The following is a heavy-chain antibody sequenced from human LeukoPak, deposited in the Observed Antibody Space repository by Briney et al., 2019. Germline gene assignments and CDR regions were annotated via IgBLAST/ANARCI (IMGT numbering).Heavy chain of an antibody. V-gene: IGHV1-18*04. D-gene: IGHD2-15*01. CDR3: AREFRRRMGEGAFDI. J-gene: IGHJ3*02. CDR2: ISAYNGNT. CDR1: GYTFTGYY. Sequence: ASVKVSCKASGYTFTGYYMHWVRQAPGQGLEWMGWISAYNGNTNYAQKLQGRVTMTTDTSTSTAYMELSSLRSEDTAVYYCAREFRRRMGEGAFDIWGQGTMVTVSS.